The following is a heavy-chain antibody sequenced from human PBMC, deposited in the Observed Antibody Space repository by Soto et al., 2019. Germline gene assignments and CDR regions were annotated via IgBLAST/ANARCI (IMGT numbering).Heavy chain of an antibody. V-gene: IGHV3-33*01. Sequence: QVQLVESGGGVVQPGRSLRLSCAASGFTFSSYGMHWVRQAPGKGLEWVAVIWYDGSNKYYADSVKGRFTISRDNSKNTLYLQMNSLRAEDTAVYYCARSSDTALCYFDYWGQGTLVTVSS. D-gene: IGHD5-18*01. CDR1: GFTFSSYG. CDR3: ARSSDTALCYFDY. CDR2: IWYDGSNK. J-gene: IGHJ4*02.